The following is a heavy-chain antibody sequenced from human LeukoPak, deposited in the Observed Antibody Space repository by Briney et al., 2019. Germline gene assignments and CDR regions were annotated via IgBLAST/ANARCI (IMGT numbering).Heavy chain of an antibody. CDR2: IYYSGST. CDR1: GGSISSSSYY. J-gene: IGHJ5*02. CDR3: ARAYCSSTSCSLGFDP. V-gene: IGHV4-39*07. Sequence: PSETLSLTCTVSGGSISSSSYYWGWIRQPPGKGLEWIGSIYYSGSTYYNPSLKSRVTISVGTSKNQFSLKLSSVTAADTAVYYCARAYCSSTSCSLGFDPWGQGTLVTVSS. D-gene: IGHD2-2*01.